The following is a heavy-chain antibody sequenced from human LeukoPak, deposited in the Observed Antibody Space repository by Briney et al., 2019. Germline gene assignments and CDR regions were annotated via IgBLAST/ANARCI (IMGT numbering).Heavy chain of an antibody. CDR2: INHSGST. V-gene: IGHV4-34*01. CDR1: GGSFSGYY. Sequence: SETLSLTCAVYGGSFSGYYWSWIRQPPGKGLEWIGEINHSGSTNYNPSLQSRVTISVDTSKNHLSLRLSSVTAADTAIYYCARSGLTGMRQYARKNDYYYGMEFWGQGATVIVSS. CDR3: ARSGLTGMRQYARKNDYYYGMEF. D-gene: IGHD2/OR15-2a*01. J-gene: IGHJ6*02.